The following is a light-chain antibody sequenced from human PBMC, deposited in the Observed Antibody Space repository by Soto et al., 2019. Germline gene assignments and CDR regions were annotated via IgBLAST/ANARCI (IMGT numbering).Light chain of an antibody. Sequence: DIQMTQSPSSLSASVGDRVTITCRASQSISSYLNWYQQKPGKAPKLLIYAASSLQSGVPSRFSGSESGTDFTLTISSLQPEDFATYYCQQSYSTLYPFGQGTKLEIK. J-gene: IGKJ2*01. CDR2: AAS. CDR1: QSISSY. CDR3: QQSYSTLYP. V-gene: IGKV1-39*01.